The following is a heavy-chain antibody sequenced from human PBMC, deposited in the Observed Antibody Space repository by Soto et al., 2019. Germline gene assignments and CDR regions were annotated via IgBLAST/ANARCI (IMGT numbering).Heavy chain of an antibody. CDR2: ISYDGRNK. CDR1: GFTFSNYG. V-gene: IGHV3-30*18. D-gene: IGHD6-19*01. J-gene: IGHJ5*02. CDR3: ANGLEQWRRYSWFDP. Sequence: QVQLVESGGGVVQPGRSLRLSCAASGFTFSNYGMHWVRQAPGKGLEWVAVISYDGRNKYNADSVKGRFTISRDNSKNKRYLPMNGLCAEDTAVYYCANGLEQWRRYSWFDPWGQGTVVTVYS.